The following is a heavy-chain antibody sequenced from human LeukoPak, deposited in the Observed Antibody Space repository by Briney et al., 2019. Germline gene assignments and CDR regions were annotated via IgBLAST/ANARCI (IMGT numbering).Heavy chain of an antibody. CDR3: ARHRYSSSWYYFDY. Sequence: GGSLRLSCAASGFTFSSYAMSWVRQAPGKGLEWVSAISGSGGSTYYADSVKGRFTISRDNSKNTLYLQMNSLRAEDTAVYYCARHRYSSSWYYFDYWGQGTLVTVSS. J-gene: IGHJ4*02. D-gene: IGHD6-13*01. V-gene: IGHV3-23*01. CDR2: ISGSGGST. CDR1: GFTFSSYA.